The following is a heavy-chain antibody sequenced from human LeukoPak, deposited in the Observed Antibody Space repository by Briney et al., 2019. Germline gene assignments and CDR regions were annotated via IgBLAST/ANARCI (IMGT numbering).Heavy chain of an antibody. V-gene: IGHV3-7*01. CDR3: ARLKVDYGRDY. CDR1: GFTFSSFW. D-gene: IGHD4/OR15-4a*01. Sequence: GGSLRLSCAASGFTFSSFWMSWVRQAPGRGLEWVARIKEDGSEKYYLDSVKGRFTISKDNAKNSLYLQMNSLRAEDTAVYYCARLKVDYGRDYWGQGTLVTVSS. J-gene: IGHJ4*02. CDR2: IKEDGSEK.